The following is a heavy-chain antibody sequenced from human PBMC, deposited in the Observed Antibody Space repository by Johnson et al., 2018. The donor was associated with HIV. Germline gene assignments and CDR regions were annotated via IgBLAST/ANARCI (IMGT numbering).Heavy chain of an antibody. CDR2: ISSSGSTI. J-gene: IGHJ3*02. V-gene: IGHV3-11*01. CDR1: GFTFSDYY. CDR3: ARAEIYEGRVGDFAFDI. Sequence: VQLVESGGGVVQPGRSRRLSCAASGFTFSDYYMSWIRQAPGKGLEWVSYISSSGSTIYYADSVKGRFTISRDNAKNSLYLQMKSLRPEDTALYYCARAEIYEGRVGDFAFDIWGRGTMVTVSS. D-gene: IGHD3-10*01.